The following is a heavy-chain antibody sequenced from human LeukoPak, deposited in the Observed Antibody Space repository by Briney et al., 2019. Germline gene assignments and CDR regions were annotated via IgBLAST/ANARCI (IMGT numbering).Heavy chain of an antibody. D-gene: IGHD3-16*02. Sequence: SETLSLTCTVSGGSISSSSYYWGWIRQPPGKGLEWIGSIYHSGSTYYNPSLKSRVTISVDTSKNQFSLKLSSVTAADTAMFYCARGGTVGVFGAFDIWSQGTMVTVSS. J-gene: IGHJ3*02. CDR2: IYHSGST. V-gene: IGHV4-39*07. CDR3: ARGGTVGVFGAFDI. CDR1: GGSISSSSYY.